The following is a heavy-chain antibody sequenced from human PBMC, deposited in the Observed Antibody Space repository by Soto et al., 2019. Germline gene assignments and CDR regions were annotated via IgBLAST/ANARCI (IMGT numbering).Heavy chain of an antibody. Sequence: GGSLRLSCAASGFTFSSCAMHWVRQAPGKGLEWVAVISYDGRNKYHADSVKGRFTISRDNSENTLYLEMNSLRAEDTAVYYCVAGHYGSGSYADYWGQGTLVTVSS. D-gene: IGHD3-10*01. V-gene: IGHV3-30*04. CDR3: VAGHYGSGSYADY. CDR2: ISYDGRNK. J-gene: IGHJ4*02. CDR1: GFTFSSCA.